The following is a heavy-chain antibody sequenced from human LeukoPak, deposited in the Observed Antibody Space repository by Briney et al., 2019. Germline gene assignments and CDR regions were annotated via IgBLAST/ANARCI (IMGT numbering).Heavy chain of an antibody. J-gene: IGHJ4*02. CDR1: GFTFSRHS. CDR3: ARESDYRGVVDY. V-gene: IGHV3-48*01. D-gene: IGHD4-17*01. CDR2: ISSSSNKI. Sequence: GGSLRLSCAASGFTFSRHSINWVRQVPGKGLEWVSYISSSSNKINYADSVKGRFTISRDNAKNSLDLQMHSLRAEDTAVYYCARESDYRGVVDYWGQGTLVTVSS.